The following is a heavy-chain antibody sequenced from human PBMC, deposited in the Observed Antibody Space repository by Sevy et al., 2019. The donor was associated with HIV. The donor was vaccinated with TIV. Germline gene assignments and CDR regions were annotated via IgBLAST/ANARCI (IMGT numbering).Heavy chain of an antibody. D-gene: IGHD6-13*01. V-gene: IGHV3-49*04. J-gene: IGHJ4*02. CDR2: LKSDVYGGTV. CDR1: GFTFGDYC. CDR3: TRWKAAQSIFDY. Sequence: GGSLRLSCTASGFTFGDYCMSWVRQAPGKGLEWVAFLKSDVYGGTVDHAASVRGRFVIPRDYSKTIAYLQMNDLKTEDTGVYYCTRWKAAQSIFDYWGQGALVTVSS.